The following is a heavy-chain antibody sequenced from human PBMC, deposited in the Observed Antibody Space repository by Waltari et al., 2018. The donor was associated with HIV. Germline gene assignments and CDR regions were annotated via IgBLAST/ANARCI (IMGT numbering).Heavy chain of an antibody. V-gene: IGHV3-74*01. J-gene: IGHJ6*02. CDR1: GFTFSGYW. Sequence: EVQLVESGGGLVQPGGSRRLSCAASGFTFSGYWMHWVRQAPGKGLVWVSLINSDESRTTYAESVRGRFTISRDNAKNTLFLLMNSLRPEDTAVYYCARDWRQPRGVYYGMDVWGQGTTVTVSS. CDR3: ARDWRQPRGVYYGMDV. CDR2: INSDESRT. D-gene: IGHD5-18*01.